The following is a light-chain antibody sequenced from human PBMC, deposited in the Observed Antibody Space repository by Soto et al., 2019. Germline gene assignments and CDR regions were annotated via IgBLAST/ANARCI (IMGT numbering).Light chain of an antibody. V-gene: IGLV2-14*01. CDR1: SSDVGGYNY. Sequence: QSALTQPASVPGSPGQSITISCTGTSSDVGGYNYVSWYQQHPGKAPKLMIYDVSNRPSGVSNRFTGSKSGNTASLTISGRQAEDEADYYCSSYTSSSPYVFGTGTKVTVL. CDR2: DVS. CDR3: SSYTSSSPYV. J-gene: IGLJ1*01.